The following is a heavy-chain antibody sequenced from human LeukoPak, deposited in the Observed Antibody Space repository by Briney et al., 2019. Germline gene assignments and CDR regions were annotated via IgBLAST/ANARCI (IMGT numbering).Heavy chain of an antibody. V-gene: IGHV5-51*01. Sequence: GESLKISCKGYGYSFTSYWIGWVRQMPGKGLEWMGIIYPGDSDTRYSPSFQGQVTISADKSIRTAYLQWSSLKASDTAIYYCARHHDYGDYGCFDYWGQGTLVTVSS. J-gene: IGHJ4*02. D-gene: IGHD4-17*01. CDR3: ARHHDYGDYGCFDY. CDR1: GYSFTSYW. CDR2: IYPGDSDT.